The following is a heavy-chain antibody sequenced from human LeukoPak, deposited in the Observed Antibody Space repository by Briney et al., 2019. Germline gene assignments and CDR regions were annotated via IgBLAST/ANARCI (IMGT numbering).Heavy chain of an antibody. CDR3: ARDHYYDRSGYLGY. D-gene: IGHD3-22*01. CDR1: GFPFGGYG. J-gene: IGHJ4*02. Sequence: PGGSLRLSCAASGFPFGGYGMNWVRQAPGKGLEWVTVISDDARNEDYADSVKGRFTISRDNAKNSLYLQMNSLRAEDTAVYYCARDHYYDRSGYLGYWGQGTLVTVSS. V-gene: IGHV3-30*03. CDR2: ISDDARNE.